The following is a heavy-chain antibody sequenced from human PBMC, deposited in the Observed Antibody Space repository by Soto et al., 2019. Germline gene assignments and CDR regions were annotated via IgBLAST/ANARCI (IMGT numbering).Heavy chain of an antibody. CDR3: ARDLYSYDFWSGYHSGYYYYMDV. D-gene: IGHD3-3*01. Sequence: GASVKVSCKASGYTFTSYGISWVRQAPGQGLEWMGWISAYNGNTNYAQKLQGRVTMTTDTSTSTAYMELRSLRSDDTAVYYCARDLYSYDFWSGYHSGYYYYMDVWGKGTTVTVSS. CDR1: GYTFTSYG. V-gene: IGHV1-18*01. CDR2: ISAYNGNT. J-gene: IGHJ6*03.